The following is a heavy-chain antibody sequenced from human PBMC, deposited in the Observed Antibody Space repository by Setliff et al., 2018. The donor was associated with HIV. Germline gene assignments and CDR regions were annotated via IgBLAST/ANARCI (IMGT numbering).Heavy chain of an antibody. J-gene: IGHJ4*02. CDR3: ARGGSRGSWYWDY. CDR1: GVSISDHY. Sequence: SETLSLTCFVSGVSISDHYWGWVRQPPGKGLEWIGEINHSGSTNYNPSLKSRVTMSVDKSKNQFSLRLSSVTAADTAVYYCARGGSRGSWYWDYWGQGTLVTVSS. D-gene: IGHD6-13*01. CDR2: INHSGST. V-gene: IGHV4-34*01.